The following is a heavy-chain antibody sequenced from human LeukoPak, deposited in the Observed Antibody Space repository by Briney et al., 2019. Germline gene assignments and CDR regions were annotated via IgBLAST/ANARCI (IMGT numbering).Heavy chain of an antibody. J-gene: IGHJ6*02. CDR3: ASADGDCTNGVCRSYYYYGMDV. D-gene: IGHD2-8*01. V-gene: IGHV3-30-3*01. Sequence: PRGSLRLSRAASGFTFSSYAMHWVRQAPGKGLEWVAVISYDGSNKYYADSVKGRFTISRDNSKNTLYLQMNSLRAEDTAVYYCASADGDCTNGVCRSYYYYGMDVWGQGTTVTVSS. CDR1: GFTFSSYA. CDR2: ISYDGSNK.